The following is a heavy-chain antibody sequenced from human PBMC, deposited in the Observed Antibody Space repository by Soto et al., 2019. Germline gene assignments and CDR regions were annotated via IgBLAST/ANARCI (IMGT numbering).Heavy chain of an antibody. Sequence: HPGGSLRLSCAASGFTLSSYAMSWFRQAPGKGLEWVSAISGSGGSTYYADSVKGRFTISRDNSKNTLYLQMNSLRAEDTAVYYCAKDLGVAWGSYRPNWFDPWGQGTLVTVSS. CDR2: ISGSGGST. D-gene: IGHD3-16*02. CDR1: GFTLSSYA. CDR3: AKDLGVAWGSYRPNWFDP. V-gene: IGHV3-23*01. J-gene: IGHJ5*02.